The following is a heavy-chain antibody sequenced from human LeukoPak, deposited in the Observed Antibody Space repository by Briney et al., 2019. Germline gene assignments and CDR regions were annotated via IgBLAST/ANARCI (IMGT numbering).Heavy chain of an antibody. CDR1: GFTFSRYT. V-gene: IGHV3-30-3*01. D-gene: IGHD3-10*01. Sequence: PGGSLRLSCAASGFTFSRYTFHWVRQAPGKGLEWVAVISYDGNSRDYADSVKGRFTISRDNSRDTLFLQMNSLRAEDTAVYYCARDRYYGSGRYNYFDYWGQGTLVTASS. CDR3: ARDRYYGSGRYNYFDY. J-gene: IGHJ4*02. CDR2: ISYDGNSR.